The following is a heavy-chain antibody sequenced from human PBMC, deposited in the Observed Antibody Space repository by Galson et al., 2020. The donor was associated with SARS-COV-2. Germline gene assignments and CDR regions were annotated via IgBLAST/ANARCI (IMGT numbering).Heavy chain of an antibody. V-gene: IGHV4-39*01. CDR1: GGSISSSSYY. J-gene: IGHJ4*02. CDR3: ARVGLHDIFGVVIRADYFDS. CDR2: INYSGST. D-gene: IGHD3-3*02. Sequence: SETLSLTCSVSGGSISSSSYYWGWIRQPPGKGLEWIGNINYSGSTDYNPSLKSRVTISVDTSKNTFSLKLNSVIAADTAVYYCARVGLHDIFGVVIRADYFDSWGQGTLVSVSS.